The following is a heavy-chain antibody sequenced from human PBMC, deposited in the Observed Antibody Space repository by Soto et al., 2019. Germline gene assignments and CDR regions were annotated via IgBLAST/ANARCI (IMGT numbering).Heavy chain of an antibody. CDR3: ARDSHFGYGMDV. Sequence: GASVKVSCKASGYIFTNYGISWVRQAPGQGLEWMGWISAYNGDTNYAQKLQGRVTVTRDTSTSTAYMELRSLRSDDTAMYYCARDSHFGYGMDVWGQGTTVTVSS. CDR2: ISAYNGDT. J-gene: IGHJ6*02. CDR1: GYIFTNYG. V-gene: IGHV1-18*01. D-gene: IGHD3-10*01.